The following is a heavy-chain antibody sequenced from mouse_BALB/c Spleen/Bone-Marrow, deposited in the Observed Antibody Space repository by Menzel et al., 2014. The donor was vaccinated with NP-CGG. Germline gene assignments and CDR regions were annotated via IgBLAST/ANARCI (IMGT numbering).Heavy chain of an antibody. J-gene: IGHJ2*01. Sequence: EVKLMESGGGLVQPGGSLKLSCAASGFTFSSYGMSWVRQTPDKRLELVATINTNGGNTYYPDSVKGRFTISRDNAKNTLYLQMSSLKSEDTAMYCCARGLDYWGQGTTLTVSS. V-gene: IGHV5-6-3*01. CDR3: ARGLDY. CDR2: INTNGGNT. CDR1: GFTFSSYG.